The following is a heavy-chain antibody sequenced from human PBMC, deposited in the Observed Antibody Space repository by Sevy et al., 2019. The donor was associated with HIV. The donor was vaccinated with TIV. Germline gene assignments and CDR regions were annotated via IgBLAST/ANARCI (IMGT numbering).Heavy chain of an antibody. J-gene: IGHJ4*02. V-gene: IGHV4-38-2*01. Sequence: SETLSLTCAVSGYSISSDYYWGWIRQPPGKGLEWIGSIYHSGYSYYNPSLKSRVTLSVDTSRNQFSLKLRSVTAADTAVYYCARAIGTQVAGLYYFDYWGQGTLVTVSS. CDR2: IYHSGYS. D-gene: IGHD6-19*01. CDR1: GYSISSDYY. CDR3: ARAIGTQVAGLYYFDY.